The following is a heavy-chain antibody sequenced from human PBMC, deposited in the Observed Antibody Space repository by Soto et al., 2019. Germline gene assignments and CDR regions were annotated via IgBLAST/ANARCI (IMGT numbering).Heavy chain of an antibody. V-gene: IGHV5-10-1*01. CDR2: IDPSDSYT. Sequence: GESLKISCKGSGYSFTNYWISWVRLMPGKGLEWMGRIDPSDSYTKYSSSFQGHVTISVDKSISTAYLQWSSLKASDIAMYYCARHKGLRDGYNVWGQGTLVTVSS. D-gene: IGHD5-12*01. J-gene: IGHJ4*02. CDR1: GYSFTNYW. CDR3: ARHKGLRDGYNV.